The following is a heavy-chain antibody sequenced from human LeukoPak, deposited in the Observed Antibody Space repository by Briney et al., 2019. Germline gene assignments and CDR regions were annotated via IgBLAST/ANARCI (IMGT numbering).Heavy chain of an antibody. D-gene: IGHD3-22*01. CDR2: IKGDGNT. CDR3: ARAPSEIGGYYPEYFRH. V-gene: IGHV3-74*01. CDR1: RLTFSSYW. Sequence: PGGSLRLSCAASRLTFSSYWMHWVRQAPGKGLVWVSRIKGDGNTNYADSVKGRFTISRDNAKNTVSLQMNSLRAEDTGVYYCARAPSEIGGYYPEYFRHWGQGTLVTVSS. J-gene: IGHJ1*01.